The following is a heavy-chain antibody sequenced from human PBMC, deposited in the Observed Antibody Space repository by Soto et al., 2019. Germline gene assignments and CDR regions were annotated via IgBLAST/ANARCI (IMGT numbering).Heavy chain of an antibody. D-gene: IGHD3-22*01. CDR2: MNPNSGNT. V-gene: IGHV1-8*01. Sequence: QVQLVQSGAEVKKPGASVKVSCKASGYTFTSYDINWVRQATGQGLEWMGWMNPNSGNTGYAQKFQGRVTMTRNTSISTAYMELSSLRSEDTAVYYCAFDSSGYYSRYFDYWGQGTLVTVSS. J-gene: IGHJ4*02. CDR3: AFDSSGYYSRYFDY. CDR1: GYTFTSYD.